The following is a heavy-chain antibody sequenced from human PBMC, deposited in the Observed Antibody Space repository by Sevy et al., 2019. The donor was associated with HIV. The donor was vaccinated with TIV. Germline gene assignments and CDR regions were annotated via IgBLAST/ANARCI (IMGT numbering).Heavy chain of an antibody. V-gene: IGHV3-7*01. CDR3: AGGGFLSRY. D-gene: IGHD2-15*01. CDR2: INQAGSDK. CDR1: GFTFSDSW. Sequence: GGSLRLSCAASGFTFSDSWMTWVRQGPGKGLEWVANINQAGSDKYYVDSVRGRFTISRDNANNSLYLQMNRLRVEDTTLYYCAGGGFLSRYWGQGSLVTVSS. J-gene: IGHJ4*02.